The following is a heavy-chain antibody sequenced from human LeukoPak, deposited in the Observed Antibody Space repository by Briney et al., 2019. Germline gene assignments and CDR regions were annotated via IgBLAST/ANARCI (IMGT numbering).Heavy chain of an antibody. CDR2: IYHTGTT. CDR3: ATRSPLVNAIL. Sequence: SGTLSLTCFVSGGSISNGNWCTWVRQPPGKGLEWIGEIYHTGTTNYNASLESRVTISIDESNNRFSLNLRSLTAADTAISYCATRSPLVNAILWGQGTLVTVSS. D-gene: IGHD1-26*01. V-gene: IGHV4-4*02. J-gene: IGHJ4*02. CDR1: GGSISNGNW.